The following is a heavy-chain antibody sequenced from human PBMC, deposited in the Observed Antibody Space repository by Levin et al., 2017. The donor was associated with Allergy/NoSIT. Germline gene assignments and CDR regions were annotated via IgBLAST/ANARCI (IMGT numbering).Heavy chain of an antibody. CDR1: GYTFTTYG. D-gene: IGHD6-13*01. Sequence: ASVKVSCKASGYTFTTYGISWVRQGPGQGLEWMAWISTYNGNTNYAQKFQGRVTVTTDTSTSTAYMELRSLRSDDTAVYYCARDTSMHLYSIDYWGQGTLVTVSS. V-gene: IGHV1-18*01. J-gene: IGHJ4*02. CDR2: ISTYNGNT. CDR3: ARDTSMHLYSIDY.